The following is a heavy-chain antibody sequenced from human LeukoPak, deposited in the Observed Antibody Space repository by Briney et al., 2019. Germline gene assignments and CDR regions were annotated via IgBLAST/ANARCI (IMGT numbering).Heavy chain of an antibody. Sequence: PGGSLRLSCAASGFSFSSYSINWVRQAPGKGLEWVSYISGDGNAKHYTDSVKGRFTISRDNAKNALYLQMNSLRAEDTAVYFCARDYVYAFDYWGQGTLVIVSS. CDR2: ISGDGNAK. D-gene: IGHD2/OR15-2a*01. CDR1: GFSFSSYS. CDR3: ARDYVYAFDY. J-gene: IGHJ4*02. V-gene: IGHV3-48*01.